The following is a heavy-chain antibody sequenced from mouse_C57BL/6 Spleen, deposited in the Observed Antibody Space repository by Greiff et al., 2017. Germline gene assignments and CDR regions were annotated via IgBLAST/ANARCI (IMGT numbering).Heavy chain of an antibody. J-gene: IGHJ4*01. Sequence: VQLQESGPGLVQPSQSLSITCTVSGFSLTSYCVHWVRQPPGKGLEWLGVIWSGGSTDYNAAFITRLGTRTDNSKSKVFIKMSSLQSDDTAVYYCAKNGDYRDCYAIDYWGQGTSVTVSS. CDR3: AKNGDYRDCYAIDY. CDR2: IWSGGST. CDR1: GFSLTSYC. V-gene: IGHV2-4*01. D-gene: IGHD2-4*01.